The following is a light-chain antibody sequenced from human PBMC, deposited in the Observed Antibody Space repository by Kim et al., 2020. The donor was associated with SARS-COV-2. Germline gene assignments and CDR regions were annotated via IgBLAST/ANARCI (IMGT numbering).Light chain of an antibody. Sequence: AAVDERVTITCRASQDINIWLAWYQQRPGKAPKSLIYAASNLQTGVPGRFSGSGSGTEFNLTIRSLQPEDFATYYCQQYVSYPNTFGQGTRLEIK. CDR1: QDINIW. CDR2: AAS. V-gene: IGKV1D-16*01. J-gene: IGKJ5*01. CDR3: QQYVSYPNT.